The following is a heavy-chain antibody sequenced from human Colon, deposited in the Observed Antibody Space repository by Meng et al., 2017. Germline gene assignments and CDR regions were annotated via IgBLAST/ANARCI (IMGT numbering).Heavy chain of an antibody. CDR3: ARDSYSSGTYDY. D-gene: IGHD3-10*01. J-gene: IGHJ4*01. V-gene: IGHV7-4-1*02. CDR2: ININTGNP. CDR1: GYTFTA. Sequence: ASVKVSCKASGYTFTAIHWVRQAPGQGLEWMGWININTGNPMYAQGFTGRFVFSLDTSVRTAYLQISSLKAEDTAVYYCARDSYSSGTYDYWGHGNLVT.